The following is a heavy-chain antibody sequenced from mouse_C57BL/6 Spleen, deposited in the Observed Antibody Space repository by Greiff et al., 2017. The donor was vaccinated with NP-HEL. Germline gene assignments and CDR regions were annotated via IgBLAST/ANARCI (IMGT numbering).Heavy chain of an antibody. D-gene: IGHD1-1*01. J-gene: IGHJ4*01. Sequence: EVQLQQSGPELVKPGASVKISCKASGYTFTDYYMNWVKQSHGKSLEWIGDINPNNGGTSYNQKFKGKATLTVDKSSSTAYMELRSLTSEDSAVYYCARSSYYVMDDWGQGTSVTVSS. CDR1: GYTFTDYY. V-gene: IGHV1-26*01. CDR2: INPNNGGT. CDR3: ARSSYYVMDD.